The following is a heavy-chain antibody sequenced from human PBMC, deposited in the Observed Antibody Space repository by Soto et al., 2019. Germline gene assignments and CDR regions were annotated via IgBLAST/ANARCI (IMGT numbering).Heavy chain of an antibody. V-gene: IGHV5-10-1*01. CDR3: ARPRGPLGSGGYYGMDV. J-gene: IGHJ6*02. CDR2: IDPSDSYT. D-gene: IGHD3-10*01. CDR1: GYSFTSYW. Sequence: PGESLKISCKGSGYSFTSYWISWVRQMPGKGLEWMGRIDPSDSYTNYSPSFQGHVTISADKSISTAYLQWSSLKASDTAMYYCARPRGPLGSGGYYGMDVWGQGTTVTVSS.